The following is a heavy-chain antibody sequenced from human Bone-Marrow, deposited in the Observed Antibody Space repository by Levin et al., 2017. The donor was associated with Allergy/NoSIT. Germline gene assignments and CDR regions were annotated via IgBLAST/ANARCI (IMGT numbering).Heavy chain of an antibody. Sequence: GESLKISCAASGFPFSSYWMSWVRQAPGKGLEWVAFIKQDGGEKYYVDSVKGRFTISRDNAKESLYLQMNSLRAEDTAVYYCFCGSPLTYYIDCWGQGTLVTVSS. J-gene: IGHJ4*02. CDR2: IKQDGGEK. D-gene: IGHD2-21*01. V-gene: IGHV3-7*01. CDR3: FCGSPLTYYIDC. CDR1: GFPFSSYW.